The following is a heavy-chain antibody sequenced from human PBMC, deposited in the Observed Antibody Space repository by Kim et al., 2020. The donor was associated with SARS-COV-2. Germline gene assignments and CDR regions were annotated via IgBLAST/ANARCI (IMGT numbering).Heavy chain of an antibody. J-gene: IGHJ6*02. CDR3: AREIDYYYGMDV. V-gene: IGHV4-34*01. Sequence: NYRPPLRSRVTISEDTSKNQFSLKLSSVTAADTAVYYCAREIDYYYGMDVWGQGTTVTVSS.